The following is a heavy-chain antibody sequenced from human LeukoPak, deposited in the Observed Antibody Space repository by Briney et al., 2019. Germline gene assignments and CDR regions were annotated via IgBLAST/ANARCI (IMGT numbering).Heavy chain of an antibody. CDR2: IYYSGST. D-gene: IGHD3-22*01. CDR1: GGSISSYY. V-gene: IGHV4-59*08. J-gene: IGHJ4*02. Sequence: PSETLSLTCTVSGGSISSYYWSWIRQPPGKGLEWIGYIYYSGSTNYNPSLKSRVTISVDTSKNQFSLKLSSVTAADTAVYYCARLGGYDSSGYYPFDYWGQGTLVTVSS. CDR3: ARLGGYDSSGYYPFDY.